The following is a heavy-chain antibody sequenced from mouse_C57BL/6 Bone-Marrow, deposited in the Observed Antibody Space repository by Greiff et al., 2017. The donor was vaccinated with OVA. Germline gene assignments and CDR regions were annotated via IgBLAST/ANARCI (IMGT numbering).Heavy chain of an antibody. D-gene: IGHD1-1*01. V-gene: IGHV14-1*01. J-gene: IGHJ2*01. CDR2: IDPEDGDT. CDR3: TPHYYGSSYGDY. Sequence: EVQLQQSGAELVRPGASVKLSCTASGFNIKDYYMHWVKQRPEQGLEWIGWIDPEDGDTDYAPKFPGKATMTADTSSNTAYLQLSSLTSEDTAVYYCTPHYYGSSYGDYWGQGTTLTVSS. CDR1: GFNIKDYY.